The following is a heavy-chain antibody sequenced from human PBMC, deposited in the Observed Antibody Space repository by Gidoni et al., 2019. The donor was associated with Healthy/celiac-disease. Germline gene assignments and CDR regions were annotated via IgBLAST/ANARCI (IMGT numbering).Heavy chain of an antibody. D-gene: IGHD4-17*01. Sequence: EVQLVASGGGLVKPGGSLRLSCAAPGFTFSSYSMNWVRQAPGKGLEWVSSISSSSSYIYYADSVKGRFTISRDNAKNSLYLQMNSLRAEDTAVYYCARDRATTVNSWGQGTLVTVSS. CDR1: GFTFSSYS. CDR2: ISSSSSYI. J-gene: IGHJ4*02. CDR3: ARDRATTVNS. V-gene: IGHV3-21*01.